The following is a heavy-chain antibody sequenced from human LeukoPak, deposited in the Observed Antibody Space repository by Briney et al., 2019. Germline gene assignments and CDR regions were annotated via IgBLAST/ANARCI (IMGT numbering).Heavy chain of an antibody. Sequence: GESLKISCKASGYSFTSYWIGWVRQMPGKGLEWMGIIYPGDSDTRYSPSFQGQVTISVDKFTNITYLQWRSLKASDTAMYYCARPKIGALPNSDYWGQGTRVIVSS. J-gene: IGHJ4*02. CDR1: GYSFTSYW. CDR3: ARPKIGALPNSDY. D-gene: IGHD2/OR15-2a*01. V-gene: IGHV5-51*01. CDR2: IYPGDSDT.